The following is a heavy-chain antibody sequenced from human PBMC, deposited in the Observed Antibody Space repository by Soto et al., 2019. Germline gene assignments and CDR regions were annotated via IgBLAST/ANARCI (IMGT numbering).Heavy chain of an antibody. CDR1: GISFASRS. CDR3: ARGSKESYPGSRIFDF. D-gene: IGHD3-10*01. J-gene: IGHJ4*02. V-gene: IGHV3-23*01. CDR2: ITDSGGDT. Sequence: WGSPIHSWIACGISFASRSSSWVRHAPGEGLERVSTITDSGGDTKYADSVRGRFTISRDNSKNTLYLQMSSLRAEDSAVHYCARGSKESYPGSRIFDFWGRGTLVTVSS.